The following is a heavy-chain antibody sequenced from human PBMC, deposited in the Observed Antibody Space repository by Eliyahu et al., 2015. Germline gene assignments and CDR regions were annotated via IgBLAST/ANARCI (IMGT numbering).Heavy chain of an antibody. V-gene: IGHV4-39*01. Sequence: QLQLQESGPGLVKPSETLSLTCTVSGGSISSSSYYWGWIRQPPGKGLEWIGNIYYSGSTYYNPSLKSRVTISVDTSKNQFSLKLSSVTAADATVYYCARLDGVRWMDYWGQGTLVTVSS. D-gene: IGHD4-23*01. CDR1: GGSISSSSYY. CDR3: ARLDGVRWMDY. CDR2: IYYSGST. J-gene: IGHJ4*02.